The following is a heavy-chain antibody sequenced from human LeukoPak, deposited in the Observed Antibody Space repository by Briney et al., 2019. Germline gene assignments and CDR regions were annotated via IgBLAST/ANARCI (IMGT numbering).Heavy chain of an antibody. CDR2: INTNTEDP. CDR1: GYKFTNYA. D-gene: IGHD6-13*01. Sequence: ASVKVSCKASGYKFTNYAIYWVRQAPGQGLEWMGWINTNTEDPTYAQDFTGRFVFSLDTSVTTAYLDISSLKPEDTALYYCARGHRIPAVWGFEFWGQGTLVTVSS. V-gene: IGHV7-4-1*02. CDR3: ARGHRIPAVWGFEF. J-gene: IGHJ4*02.